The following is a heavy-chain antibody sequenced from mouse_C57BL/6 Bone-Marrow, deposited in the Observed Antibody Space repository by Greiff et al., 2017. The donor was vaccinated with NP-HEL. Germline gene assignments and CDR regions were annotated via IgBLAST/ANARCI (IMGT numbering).Heavy chain of an antibody. CDR1: GYTFTSYW. D-gene: IGHD1-1*01. CDR3: ARGRGLLLRDYFDY. J-gene: IGHJ2*01. Sequence: VQLQQPGAELVKPGASVNLSCKASGYTFTSYWMHWVKQRPGQGLEWIGMIHPNSGSTNYNEKFKSKATLTVDTTSSTAYMQLSSLTSEDSAVYYCARGRGLLLRDYFDYWGQGTTLTVSS. CDR2: IHPNSGST. V-gene: IGHV1-64*01.